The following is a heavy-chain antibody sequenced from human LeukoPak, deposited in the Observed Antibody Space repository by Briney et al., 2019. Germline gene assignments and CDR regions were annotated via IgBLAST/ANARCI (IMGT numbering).Heavy chain of an antibody. CDR2: MNPNSGNT. CDR1: GYTFTSYD. J-gene: IGHJ4*02. V-gene: IGHV1-8*01. Sequence: ASVKVSCKASGYTFTSYDINWVRQATGQGLEWMGWMNPNSGNTGYAQKLQGRVTMTTDTSTSTAYMELRSLRSDDTAVYYCAAPGRDGYPLIYWGQGTLVTVSS. CDR3: AAPGRDGYPLIY. D-gene: IGHD5-24*01.